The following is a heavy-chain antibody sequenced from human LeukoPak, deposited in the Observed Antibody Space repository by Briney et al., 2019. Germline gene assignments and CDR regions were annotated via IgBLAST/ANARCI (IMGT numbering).Heavy chain of an antibody. Sequence: GGPLRLSCAASGFTFSSYEMNWVRQAPGKGLEWVSYISSSGSTIYYADSVKGRFTSSRDNAKNSLYLQMNRLRAGDTAVYYCARDFEYGDYHNWFDPWGQGTLVTVSS. CDR3: ARDFEYGDYHNWFDP. CDR1: GFTFSSYE. D-gene: IGHD4-17*01. J-gene: IGHJ5*02. CDR2: ISSSGSTI. V-gene: IGHV3-48*03.